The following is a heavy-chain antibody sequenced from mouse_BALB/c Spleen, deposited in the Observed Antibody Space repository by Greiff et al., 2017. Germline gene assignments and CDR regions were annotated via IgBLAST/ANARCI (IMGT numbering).Heavy chain of an antibody. J-gene: IGHJ4*01. D-gene: IGHD2-14*01. CDR3: AREYYRYDEDAMDY. CDR2: INPSSGYT. V-gene: IGHV1-4*01. CDR1: GYTFTSYT. Sequence: VQLVESGAELARPGASVKMSCKASGYTFTSYTMHWVKQRPGQGLEWIGYINPSSGYTNYNQKFKDKATLTADKSSSTAYMQLSSLTSEDSAVYYCAREYYRYDEDAMDYWGQGTSVTVSS.